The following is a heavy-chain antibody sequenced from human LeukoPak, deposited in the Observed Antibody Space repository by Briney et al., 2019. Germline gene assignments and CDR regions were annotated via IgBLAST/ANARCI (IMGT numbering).Heavy chain of an antibody. J-gene: IGHJ4*02. CDR1: RGSISSDY. CDR2: IHYSGTT. CDR3: ARDRLLWFGELDF. V-gene: IGHV4-59*12. D-gene: IGHD3-10*01. Sequence: SETLSLTCTVSRGSISSDYWSWIRQPPGKGLEWIGYIHYSGTTNYNPSLKSRVTISLHTSKNQFSLKLSSVTAADTAIYYCARDRLLWFGELDFWGQGTLVIVSS.